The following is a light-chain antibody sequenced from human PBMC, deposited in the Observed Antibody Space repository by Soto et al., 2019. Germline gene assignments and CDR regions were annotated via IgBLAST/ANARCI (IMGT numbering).Light chain of an antibody. J-gene: IGLJ3*02. CDR1: SSDVGGYNY. Sequence: QSALTQPASVSGSPGQSITISCTGTSSDVGGYNYVSWYQQHPGKAPKLLIYEVSNRPSGVSSRFSGSKSGNTASLTISGLQAEDEADYYCTSYTTSSTWGFGGGTKLT. V-gene: IGLV2-14*01. CDR3: TSYTTSSTWG. CDR2: EVS.